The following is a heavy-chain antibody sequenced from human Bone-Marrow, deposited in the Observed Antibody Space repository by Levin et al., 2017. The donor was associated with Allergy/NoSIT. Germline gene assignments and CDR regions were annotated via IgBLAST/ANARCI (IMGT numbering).Heavy chain of an antibody. V-gene: IGHV2-5*02. D-gene: IGHD3-10*01. J-gene: IGHJ4*02. CDR2: VYWDDEK. CDR1: GFSLSSPGVG. Sequence: VSGPTLVKPTQTLTLTCTFSGFSLSSPGVGVGWIRQPPGMALEWLSLVYWDDEKHYHPSLQSRLTITKDTSQNQVVLTVTNMDPVDAATYYCAHRRYYYDSGSSPRFGFDFWGPGILVTVSS. CDR3: AHRRYYYDSGSSPRFGFDF.